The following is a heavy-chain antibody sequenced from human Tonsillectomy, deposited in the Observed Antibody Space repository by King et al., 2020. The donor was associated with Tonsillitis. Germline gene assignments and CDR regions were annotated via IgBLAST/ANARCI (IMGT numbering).Heavy chain of an antibody. J-gene: IGHJ4*02. CDR3: ARYRAGASGGFDY. Sequence: QLQESGPGLVRPSETLSLTCTVSGLSISGYYWSWIRQSPGKGLEWIGYIYYSGSTSYKPSLRSRVTISLDTSKKQFSLKLTSVTAADPAVYYCARYRAGASGGFDYWGQGTLVTVSA. D-gene: IGHD3-10*01. CDR2: IYYSGST. V-gene: IGHV4-59*01. CDR1: GLSISGYY.